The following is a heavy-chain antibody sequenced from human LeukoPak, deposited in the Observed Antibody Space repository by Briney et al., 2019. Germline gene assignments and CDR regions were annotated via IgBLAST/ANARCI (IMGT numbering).Heavy chain of an antibody. CDR1: GFTFSSYA. CDR3: ARRAGGYSHPYDY. J-gene: IGHJ4*02. D-gene: IGHD4-23*01. V-gene: IGHV3-23*01. Sequence: QSGGSLRLSCAASGFTFSSYAMSWVRQAPGKGLDWVSAISDSGSSTYYADSVRGRFTISRDNSKNTLYLQMNSLRAEDTAVYYCARRAGGYSHPYDYWGQGILVTVSS. CDR2: ISDSGSST.